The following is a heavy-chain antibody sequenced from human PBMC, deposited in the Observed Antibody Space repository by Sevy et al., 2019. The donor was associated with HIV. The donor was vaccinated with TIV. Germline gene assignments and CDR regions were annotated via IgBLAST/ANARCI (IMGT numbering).Heavy chain of an antibody. J-gene: IGHJ4*02. Sequence: SETLSLTCTVSGGSISSSSYYWGWIRQPPGKGLEWIGSIYYRGSTYYNPSLKSRVTISVDTSKNQFSLKLSSVTAADTAVYYCARPSGYDSTGFYYWGQGTLVTVSS. CDR2: IYYRGST. CDR3: ARPSGYDSTGFYY. CDR1: GGSISSSSYY. V-gene: IGHV4-39*01. D-gene: IGHD3-22*01.